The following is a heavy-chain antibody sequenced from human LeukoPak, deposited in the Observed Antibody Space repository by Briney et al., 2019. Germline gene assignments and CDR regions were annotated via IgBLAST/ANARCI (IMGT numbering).Heavy chain of an antibody. CDR2: MNPNSGNT. CDR1: GYTFTSYD. Sequence: ASVKVSCKASGYTFTSYDINWVRQATGQGLEWMGWMNPNSGNTGYAQKFQGRVTMTRNTSISTAYMELSSLRSEDTAVYYCARAGYGYSYGRNDAFDIWGQGTMVTVSS. J-gene: IGHJ3*02. D-gene: IGHD5-18*01. CDR3: ARAGYGYSYGRNDAFDI. V-gene: IGHV1-8*01.